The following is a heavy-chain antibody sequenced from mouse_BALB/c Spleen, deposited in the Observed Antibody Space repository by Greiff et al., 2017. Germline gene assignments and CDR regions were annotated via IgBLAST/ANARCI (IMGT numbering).Heavy chain of an antibody. CDR3: ARGDDDY. CDR2: ISSGGSYT. J-gene: IGHJ2*01. Sequence: EVQLVESGGDLVKPGGSLKLSCAASGFTFSSYGMSWVRQTPDKRLEWVATISSGGSYTYYPDSVKGRFTISRDNAKNTLYLQMSSLKSEDTAMYYCARGDDDYWGQGTTLTVSS. CDR1: GFTFSSYG. D-gene: IGHD2-12*01. V-gene: IGHV5-6*01.